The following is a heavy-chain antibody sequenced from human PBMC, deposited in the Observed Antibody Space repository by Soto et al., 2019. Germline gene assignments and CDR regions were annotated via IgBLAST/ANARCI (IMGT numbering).Heavy chain of an antibody. CDR3: AQVRDPGFYYYGMDV. D-gene: IGHD7-27*01. J-gene: IGHJ6*02. CDR1: GFTFSSYA. V-gene: IGHV3-23*01. CDR2: ISGSGGST. Sequence: EVQLLESGGGLVQPGGSLRLSCAASGFTFSSYAMSWVRQAPGKGLEWVSAISGSGGSTYYADSVKGRFTISRDNSKNTLYLQMNSLRAEDTAVYYCAQVRDPGFYYYGMDVWGLGTTVTVSS.